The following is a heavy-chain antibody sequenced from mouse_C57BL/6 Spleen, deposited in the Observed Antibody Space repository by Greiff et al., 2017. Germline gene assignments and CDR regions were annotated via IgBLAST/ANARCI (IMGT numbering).Heavy chain of an antibody. CDR2: IYPSDSET. CDR1: GYTFTSYW. Sequence: QVQLQQPGAELVRPGSSVKLSCKASGYTFTSYWMDWVKQRPGQGLEWIGNIYPSDSETHYNQKFKDKATLTVDTSSSTAYMQLSSLTSEDSAVYYCARERIYGSSPQYYAMDYWGQGTSVTVSS. CDR3: ARERIYGSSPQYYAMDY. D-gene: IGHD1-1*01. J-gene: IGHJ4*01. V-gene: IGHV1-61*01.